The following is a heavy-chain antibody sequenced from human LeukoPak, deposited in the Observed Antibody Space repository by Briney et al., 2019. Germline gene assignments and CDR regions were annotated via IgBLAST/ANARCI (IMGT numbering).Heavy chain of an antibody. J-gene: IGHJ4*02. CDR1: GGSISSYY. V-gene: IGHV4-59*01. Sequence: PSETLSLTCTVSGGSISSYYWSWIRQPPGKGLEWIGYIYYSGSTNYNPSLKSRVTISVDTSKNQFSLKLSSVTAADTAVYYCATTEGDFWSGYYPFDYWGQGTLVTVSS. CDR3: ATTEGDFWSGYYPFDY. D-gene: IGHD3-3*01. CDR2: IYYSGST.